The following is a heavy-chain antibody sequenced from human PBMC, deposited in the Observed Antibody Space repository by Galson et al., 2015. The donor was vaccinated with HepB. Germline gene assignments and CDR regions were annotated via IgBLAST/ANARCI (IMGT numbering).Heavy chain of an antibody. CDR2: INAGNGNT. D-gene: IGHD6-19*01. CDR1: GYTFTSYA. Sequence: SCKASGYTFTSYAMHWVRQAPGQRLEWMGWINAGNGNTKYSQKFQGRVTITRDTSASTAYMELSSLRSEDTAVYYCAREERGWGSDYYYMDVWGKGTTVTVSS. J-gene: IGHJ6*03. CDR3: AREERGWGSDYYYMDV. V-gene: IGHV1-3*01.